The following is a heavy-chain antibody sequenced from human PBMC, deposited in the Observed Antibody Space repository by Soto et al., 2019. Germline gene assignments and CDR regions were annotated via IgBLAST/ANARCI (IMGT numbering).Heavy chain of an antibody. J-gene: IGHJ4*02. CDR1: GGSSNSYY. Sequence: QVQLQESGPGLVKPSETLSLTCTVSGGSSNSYYWSWIRQPPGKGLEWIGYIYYSGSTNYNPSLKSRVTISVDTSKNQFSLKLSSVTAADTAVYYCARRYGYSFDYWGQGTLVTVSS. CDR2: IYYSGST. CDR3: ARRYGYSFDY. D-gene: IGHD1-1*01. V-gene: IGHV4-59*08.